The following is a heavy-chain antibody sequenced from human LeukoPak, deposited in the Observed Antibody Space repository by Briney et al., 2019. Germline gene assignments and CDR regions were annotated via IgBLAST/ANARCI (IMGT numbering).Heavy chain of an antibody. Sequence: QPGGSLRLSCAASGFTFSSYGMHWVRQAPGKGLEWVAVISYDGSNKYYADPVKGRFTISRDNSKNTLYLQMNSLRAEDTAVYYCAKIDVAVGFDYWGQGTLVTVSS. V-gene: IGHV3-30*18. D-gene: IGHD6-19*01. CDR3: AKIDVAVGFDY. CDR1: GFTFSSYG. J-gene: IGHJ4*02. CDR2: ISYDGSNK.